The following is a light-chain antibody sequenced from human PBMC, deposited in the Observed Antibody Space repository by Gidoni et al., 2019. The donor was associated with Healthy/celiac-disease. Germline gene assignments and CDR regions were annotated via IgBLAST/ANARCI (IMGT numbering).Light chain of an antibody. CDR1: KLGDKY. V-gene: IGLV3-1*01. Sequence: YELTQPPSVSVSPGQTASITCSGDKLGDKYACWYQQKPGQSPVLVIYQDSKRPSGIPERFSGSNSGNTATLTISGTQAMDEADYYCQAWDSSTFWVFGGGTKLTVL. CDR3: QAWDSSTFWV. CDR2: QDS. J-gene: IGLJ3*02.